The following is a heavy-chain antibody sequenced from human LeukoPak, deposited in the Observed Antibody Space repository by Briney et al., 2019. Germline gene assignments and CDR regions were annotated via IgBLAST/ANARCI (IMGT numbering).Heavy chain of an antibody. CDR3: ARDRDYYDSSGFFDY. CDR2: ISYDGSNK. D-gene: IGHD3-22*01. V-gene: IGHV3-30-3*01. J-gene: IGHJ4*02. Sequence: GGCLRLSCAASGFTFNSYAMHWVRQAPGKGLEWVAVISYDGSNKYYADSVKGRFTISRDNSKNTLYLQMNSLRAEDTAVYYCARDRDYYDSSGFFDYWGQGTLVTVSS. CDR1: GFTFNSYA.